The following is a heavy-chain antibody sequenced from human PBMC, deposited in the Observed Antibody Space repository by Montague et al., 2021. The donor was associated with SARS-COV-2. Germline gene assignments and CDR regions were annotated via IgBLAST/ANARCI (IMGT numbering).Heavy chain of an antibody. CDR1: GGSISSSSYC. CDR3: ARREDYYGSGSYPN. D-gene: IGHD3-10*01. J-gene: IGHJ4*02. Sequence: SETLSLTCTVSGGSISSSSYCWGWIRQPPGKGLEWIGSIYYSGSTYYNPSLKGRVTISVDTSKNQFSLKLSSVTAADTAVYYCARREDYYGSGSYPNWGQGTLVTVSS. V-gene: IGHV4-39*01. CDR2: IYYSGST.